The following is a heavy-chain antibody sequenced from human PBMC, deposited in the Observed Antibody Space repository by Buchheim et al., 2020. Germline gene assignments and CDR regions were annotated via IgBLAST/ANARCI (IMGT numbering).Heavy chain of an antibody. D-gene: IGHD1-26*01. J-gene: IGHJ6*03. Sequence: EVQLVESGGGLVQPGGSLRLSCAASGFTFSSYSMNWVRQAPGKGLEWVSYISSSSSTKYYADSVKGRFTISRDNAKNSLYLQINSLRAECTAVYYCSRETWQLPSYYYYYYMDVWGKGAT. V-gene: IGHV3-48*01. CDR3: SRETWQLPSYYYYYYMDV. CDR2: ISSSSSTK. CDR1: GFTFSSYS.